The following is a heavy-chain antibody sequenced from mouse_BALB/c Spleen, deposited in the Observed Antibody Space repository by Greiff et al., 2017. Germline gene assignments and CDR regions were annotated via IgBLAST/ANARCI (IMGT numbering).Heavy chain of an antibody. CDR1: GFTFSSYA. Sequence: DVHLVESGGGLVKPGGSLKLSCAASGFTFSSYAMSWVRQSPEKRLEWVAEISSGGSYTYYPDTVTGRFTISRDNAKNTLYLEMSSLRSEDTAMYYCASEHGSVDAMDDWGQGTSVTVSS. CDR3: ASEHGSVDAMDD. V-gene: IGHV5-9-4*01. CDR2: ISSGGSYT. D-gene: IGHD1-1*01. J-gene: IGHJ4*01.